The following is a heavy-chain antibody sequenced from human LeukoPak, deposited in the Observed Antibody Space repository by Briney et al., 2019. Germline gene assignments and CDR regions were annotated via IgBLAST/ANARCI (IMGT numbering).Heavy chain of an antibody. CDR1: GYTFTDYY. CDR2: INPTSGDT. V-gene: IGHV1-2*02. J-gene: IGHJ3*02. Sequence: ASVKVSCKASGYTFTDYYMHWVRRAPGQGLEWVGWINPTSGDTNYAQKFQGRVTMTRDTSISTAYMDLSRLRFDDTAVYYCARDVLFHRTGNSAYADAFDIWGQGTMVTVSS. D-gene: IGHD5-12*01. CDR3: ARDVLFHRTGNSAYADAFDI.